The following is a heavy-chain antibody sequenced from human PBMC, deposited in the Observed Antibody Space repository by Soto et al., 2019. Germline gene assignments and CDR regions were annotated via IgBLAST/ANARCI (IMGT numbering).Heavy chain of an antibody. CDR3: ARDMGKGYAMDV. CDR2: ITKSSRTI. J-gene: IGHJ6*02. V-gene: IGHV3-48*01. D-gene: IGHD7-27*01. CDR1: GFTFSIYS. Sequence: EVQLVESGGGVVQPGGSLRLSCPASGFTFSIYSMNWVRQAPGKGLEWVSYITKSSRTIYYADSVKGRFTISRDNAKNSLNLQMNRLSAEDTAVYYCARDMGKGYAMDVWGQGTTVTVSS.